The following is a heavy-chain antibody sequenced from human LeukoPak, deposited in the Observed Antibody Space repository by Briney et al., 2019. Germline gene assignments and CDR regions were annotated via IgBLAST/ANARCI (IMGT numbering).Heavy chain of an antibody. CDR3: AKDFHSSSWYGSYYYYGMDV. J-gene: IGHJ6*02. V-gene: IGHV3-23*01. D-gene: IGHD6-13*01. CDR2: ISGSGGST. CDR1: GFTFSNYA. Sequence: GGSLRLSCAASGFTFSNYAMNWVRQAPGKGLEWVSAISGSGGSTYYADSVKGRFTISRDSSKNTLYLQMNSLRAEDTAVYYCAKDFHSSSWYGSYYYYGMDVWGQGTTVTVSS.